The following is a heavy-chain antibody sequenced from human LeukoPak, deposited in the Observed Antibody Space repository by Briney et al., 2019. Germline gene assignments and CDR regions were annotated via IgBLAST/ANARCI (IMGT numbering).Heavy chain of an antibody. V-gene: IGHV4-59*12. CDR2: IYYSGST. CDR1: GGSISSYY. CDR3: AGEYSSSWYSRYYYYGMDV. D-gene: IGHD6-13*01. J-gene: IGHJ6*02. Sequence: SETLSLTCTVSGGSISSYYWSWIRQHPGKGLEWIGYIYYSGSTNYNPSLKSRVTISVDTSKNQFSLKLSSVTAADTAVYYCAGEYSSSWYSRYYYYGMDVWGQGTTVTVSS.